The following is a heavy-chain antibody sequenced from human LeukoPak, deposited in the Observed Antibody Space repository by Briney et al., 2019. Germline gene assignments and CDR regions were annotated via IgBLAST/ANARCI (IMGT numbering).Heavy chain of an antibody. Sequence: SETLSLTCTVSGGSISSYYWSWIRPPPGKGLEWIGYIYYSGSTNYNPSLKSRVTISVDTSKNQFSLKLSSVTAADTAVYYCARGGSGYIYGLFDYWGQGTLVTVSS. J-gene: IGHJ4*02. CDR2: IYYSGST. CDR1: GGSISSYY. D-gene: IGHD5-18*01. CDR3: ARGGSGYIYGLFDY. V-gene: IGHV4-59*01.